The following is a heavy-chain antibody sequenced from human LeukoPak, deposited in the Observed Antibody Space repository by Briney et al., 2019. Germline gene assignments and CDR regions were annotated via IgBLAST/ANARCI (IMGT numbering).Heavy chain of an antibody. CDR3: ARDLSTSCYASDY. J-gene: IGHJ4*02. CDR1: GFPFSNSW. Sequence: GGSLRLSCAASGFPFSNSWMSWVRQAPGKGLEWVANIKEDGSEKKYVDSVKGRFTISRDNAKNSLYLQMNSLRAEDTAVYYCARDLSTSCYASDYWGQGTLVTVSS. D-gene: IGHD2-2*01. V-gene: IGHV3-7*01. CDR2: IKEDGSEK.